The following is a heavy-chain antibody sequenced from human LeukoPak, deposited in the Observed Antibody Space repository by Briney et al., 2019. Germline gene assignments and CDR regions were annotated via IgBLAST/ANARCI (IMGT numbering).Heavy chain of an antibody. D-gene: IGHD6-13*01. CDR3: ARGLAAAGTIDY. CDR2: IYTSGST. V-gene: IGHV4-4*07. Sequence: SETLSLTCTVSGGSISSYYWSWIRQPAGKGLEWIGRIYTSGSTNYNPSLKSRVTISVDTSKNQFSLKLSSVTAADTAVYYCARGLAAAGTIDYWGQGTLVTVSS. J-gene: IGHJ4*02. CDR1: GGSISSYY.